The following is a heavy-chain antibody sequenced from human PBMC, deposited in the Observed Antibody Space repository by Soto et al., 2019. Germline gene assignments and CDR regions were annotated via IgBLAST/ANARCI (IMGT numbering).Heavy chain of an antibody. Sequence: GGSLRLSCTASGFTFGDYAMSWFRQAPWKGLEWVGFIRSKAYSGATDYAASVKGRFTISRDDFKNIASLQMNSLKTEDTAVYYCSRLLGPYYYYGMDVWGQGTTVTVSS. V-gene: IGHV3-49*03. CDR1: GFTFGDYA. CDR2: IRSKAYSGAT. CDR3: SRLLGPYYYYGMDV. D-gene: IGHD3-10*01. J-gene: IGHJ6*02.